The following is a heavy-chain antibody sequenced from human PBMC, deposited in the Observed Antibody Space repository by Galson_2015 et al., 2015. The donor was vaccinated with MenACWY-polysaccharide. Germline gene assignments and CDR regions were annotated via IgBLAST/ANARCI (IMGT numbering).Heavy chain of an antibody. CDR2: INSNTGNP. CDR1: GYTFTTYS. V-gene: IGHV7-4-1*02. D-gene: IGHD3-22*01. J-gene: IGHJ5*02. Sequence: SLKVSCKASGYTFTTYSMHWVRQAPGKGLEWMGGINSNTGNPEYAQAFTGRFVVSLDTSVSTVHLQISSLEAEDTAVYYCALDSDTCGYFLAWGQGTLVTVSS. CDR3: ALDSDTCGYFLA.